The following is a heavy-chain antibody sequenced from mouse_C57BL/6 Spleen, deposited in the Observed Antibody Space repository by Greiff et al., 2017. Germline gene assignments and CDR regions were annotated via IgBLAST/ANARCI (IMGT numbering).Heavy chain of an antibody. CDR3: ARSVYYDYGMDY. CDR1: GYTFTSYW. J-gene: IGHJ4*01. V-gene: IGHV1-64*01. CDR2: IHPNSGST. Sequence: QVQLQQPGAELVKPGASVTLSCKASGYTFTSYWMHWVKQRPGQGLEWSGMIHPNSGSTNYNEKFKSKATLTVDKSSSTAYMQLSSLTSEDSAVYYCARSVYYDYGMDYGGQGTSVTVSS. D-gene: IGHD2-4*01.